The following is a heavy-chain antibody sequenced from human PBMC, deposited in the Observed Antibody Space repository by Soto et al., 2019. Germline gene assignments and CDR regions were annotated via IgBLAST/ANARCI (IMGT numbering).Heavy chain of an antibody. CDR3: ARALYDFWSGYYRDYYYGMDV. J-gene: IGHJ6*02. Sequence: LRLSCAASGFTFSSYAMHWVRQAPGKGLEWVAVISYDGSNKYYADSVKGRFTISRDNSKNTLYLQMNSLRAEDTAVYYCARALYDFWSGYYRDYYYGMDVWGQGTTVTVSS. CDR2: ISYDGSNK. V-gene: IGHV3-30-3*01. CDR1: GFTFSSYA. D-gene: IGHD3-3*01.